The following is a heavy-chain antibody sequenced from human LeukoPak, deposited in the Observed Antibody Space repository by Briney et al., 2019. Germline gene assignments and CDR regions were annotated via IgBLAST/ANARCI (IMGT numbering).Heavy chain of an antibody. CDR2: TSSDGSHK. J-gene: IGHJ4*02. CDR1: GFTFSSDA. V-gene: IGHV3-30*04. CDR3: ARDILTGYPSFPDY. D-gene: IGHD3-9*01. Sequence: PGRSLRLSCAGSGFTFSSDAMHWVRQAPGKGLEWVAVTSSDGSHKYYADSVKGRFTISKDYSKNTLYLQMNSLRAEDTAVYFCARDILTGYPSFPDYWGQGTLVTVSS.